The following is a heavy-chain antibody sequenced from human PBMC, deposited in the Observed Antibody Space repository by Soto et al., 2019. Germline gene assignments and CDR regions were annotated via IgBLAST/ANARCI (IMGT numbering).Heavy chain of an antibody. Sequence: QVQLVESGGGLVKPGGSLRLSCAASGFSFSDYYMSWIRQAPGKGLEWVSYISSRSLYTNYADSVKGRFTISRDDAKTTLSLQKDSLSAEDTAVYYCARVGLIAGDGWYFDLWGRGTLVTVSS. V-gene: IGHV3-11*05. D-gene: IGHD6-13*01. CDR2: ISSRSLYT. CDR1: GFSFSDYY. J-gene: IGHJ2*01. CDR3: ARVGLIAGDGWYFDL.